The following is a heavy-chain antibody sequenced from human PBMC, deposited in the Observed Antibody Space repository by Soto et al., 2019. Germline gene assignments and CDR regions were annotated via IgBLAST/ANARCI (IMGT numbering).Heavy chain of an antibody. CDR2: VYSSGST. Sequence: EVQLVESGGDLVQPGGSLRLSCAASGFTVSNNYMHWVRQAPGKGLEWVSVVYSSGSTHYADSVRGRFTISRDNSTNTLYLQMNSLRTEDTAVYYCARDRAAVGMSFDYWGQGTLVTVSS. D-gene: IGHD6-13*01. V-gene: IGHV3-66*01. J-gene: IGHJ4*02. CDR1: GFTVSNNY. CDR3: ARDRAAVGMSFDY.